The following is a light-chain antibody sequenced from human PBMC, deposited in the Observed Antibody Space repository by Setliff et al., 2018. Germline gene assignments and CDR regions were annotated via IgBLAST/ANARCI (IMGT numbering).Light chain of an antibody. V-gene: IGLV6-57*01. CDR3: QSYDDTYAV. CDR2: DDN. Sequence: NFMLTQPHSVSESPGKTVIISCTRNSGSIASSYVQWSHQRPGSSPTLLIYDDNQRPSGVPARFSGSIDRTSNSASLSVSGLKTEDEGDYFCQSYDDTYAVFGGGTK. CDR1: SGSIASSY. J-gene: IGLJ3*02.